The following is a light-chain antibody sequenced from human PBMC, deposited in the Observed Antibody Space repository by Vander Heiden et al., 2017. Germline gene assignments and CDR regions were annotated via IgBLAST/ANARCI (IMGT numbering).Light chain of an antibody. CDR3: QQRSNWLRT. J-gene: IGKJ2*01. Sequence: EIVLTQSAATLSLSPGERATLSCRASQSVSSYLAWYQQTPGQAPMLLIYDASNRATGIPARFSGSGSAADFTLTISSLEPEDFAVYYCQQRSNWLRTFGQGTKLEIK. V-gene: IGKV3-11*01. CDR1: QSVSSY. CDR2: DAS.